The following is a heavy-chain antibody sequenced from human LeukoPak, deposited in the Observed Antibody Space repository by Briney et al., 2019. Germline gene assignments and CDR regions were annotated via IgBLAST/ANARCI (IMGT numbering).Heavy chain of an antibody. V-gene: IGHV1-2*02. D-gene: IGHD3-16*01. CDR1: GYTFTGYY. Sequence: ASVKVSCKASGYTFTGYYMHWVRQAPGQGPEWMGWISTSTGDTKYTQKFQGRVTLTTDTSTSTAYMELSSLRSDDTAVYYCARTYLGRFDIWGQGTMVTVSS. CDR2: ISTSTGDT. J-gene: IGHJ3*02. CDR3: ARTYLGRFDI.